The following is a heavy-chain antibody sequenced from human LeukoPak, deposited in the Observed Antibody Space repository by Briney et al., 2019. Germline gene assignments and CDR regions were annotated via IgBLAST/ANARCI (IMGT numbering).Heavy chain of an antibody. CDR1: GYTLTELA. CDR3: AREVVNPANPLGRDWYYFDY. Sequence: ASVKVSCKVYGYTLTELAIHWVRQAPGKGLEWMGGFDPEDGKTIYAQKFQGRVTMTEDTSTDTAYMELSSLRSEDTAVYYCAREVVNPANPLGRDWYYFDYWGQGTLVTVSS. D-gene: IGHD4-23*01. J-gene: IGHJ4*02. V-gene: IGHV1-24*01. CDR2: FDPEDGKT.